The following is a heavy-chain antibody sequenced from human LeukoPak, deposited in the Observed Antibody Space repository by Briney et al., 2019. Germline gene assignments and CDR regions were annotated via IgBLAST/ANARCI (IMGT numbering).Heavy chain of an antibody. CDR2: INSDGSST. J-gene: IGHJ4*02. D-gene: IGHD3-10*01. CDR1: GFTFSSYW. CDR3: AKDPHFYYYGSGSLSY. Sequence: PGGSLRLSCAASGFTFSSYWMHWVRQAPGKGLVWVSRINSDGSSTSYADSVKGRFTISRDNSKNTLYLQMNSLRAEDTAVYYCAKDPHFYYYGSGSLSYWGQGTLVTVSS. V-gene: IGHV3-74*01.